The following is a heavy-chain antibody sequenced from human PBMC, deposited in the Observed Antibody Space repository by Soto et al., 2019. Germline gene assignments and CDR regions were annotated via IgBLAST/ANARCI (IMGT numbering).Heavy chain of an antibody. CDR1: GYSFSSYW. D-gene: IGHD4-4*01. Sequence: EVQLVQSGAEVKKPGESLKISCKGSGYSFSSYWIGWVRQMSGQGREWMGIIYPGDSDTRYSPSFQGQVTISADKSISTAYLQWSRLKASDTAIYYCARLVGNYNYGFDPWGQGTLVTVSS. CDR2: IYPGDSDT. J-gene: IGHJ5*02. V-gene: IGHV5-51*01. CDR3: ARLVGNYNYGFDP.